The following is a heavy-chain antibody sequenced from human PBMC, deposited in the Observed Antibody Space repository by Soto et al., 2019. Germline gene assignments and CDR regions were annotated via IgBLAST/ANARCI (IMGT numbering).Heavy chain of an antibody. J-gene: IGHJ4*02. CDR2: ISGSGGST. CDR1: GFTFSTYA. Sequence: EVQLLESGGGLVQPGGSLRLSCAASGFTFSTYAMSWVRQAPGKGLEWVSAISGSGGSTYYADSVKGRFTISRDNSKNTLFLQMNSLRAEDTAVYYCARRLNGRGWFDYWGQGTLVTVSS. CDR3: ARRLNGRGWFDY. V-gene: IGHV3-23*01. D-gene: IGHD2-15*01.